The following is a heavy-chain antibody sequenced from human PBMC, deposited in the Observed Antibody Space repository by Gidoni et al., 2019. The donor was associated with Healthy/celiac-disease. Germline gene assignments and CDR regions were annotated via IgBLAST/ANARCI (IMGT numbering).Heavy chain of an antibody. CDR1: GFTFSRYG. CDR2: IWYDGSNK. J-gene: IGHJ3*02. Sequence: QVQLVASGGGVVQPGRSLRLSCAASGFTFSRYGMHWARQAPGKGLEWVAVIWYDGSNKYDADSVKGRFTISRDNSKNTLYLQMNSLRAEDTAVYYCARGGWELLRADAFDIWGQGTMVTVSS. V-gene: IGHV3-33*01. D-gene: IGHD1-26*01. CDR3: ARGGWELLRADAFDI.